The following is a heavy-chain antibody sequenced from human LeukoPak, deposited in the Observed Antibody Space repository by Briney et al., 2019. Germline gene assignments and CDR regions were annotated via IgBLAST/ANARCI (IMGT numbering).Heavy chain of an antibody. CDR3: ARLYYDSSGYYSDY. J-gene: IGHJ4*02. V-gene: IGHV1-2*06. Sequence: ASVKVSCKASGYTFTGYYMHWVRQAPGQGLEWMGRINPNSGGTNYAQKFQGRVTMTRDTSISTAYMELSRLRSDDTAVYYCARLYYDSSGYYSDYRGQGTLVTVSS. CDR2: INPNSGGT. D-gene: IGHD3-22*01. CDR1: GYTFTGYY.